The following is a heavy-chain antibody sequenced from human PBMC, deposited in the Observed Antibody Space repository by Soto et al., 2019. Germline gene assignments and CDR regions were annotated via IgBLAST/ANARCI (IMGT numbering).Heavy chain of an antibody. D-gene: IGHD6-13*01. V-gene: IGHV1-3*01. CDR2: INAGNGNT. CDR1: GYTFTSYA. CDR3: SRLGYSRSWTSRSFDY. Sequence: SVKVSCKASGYTFTSYAMHWVRQAPGQRLEWMGWINAGNGNTKYSQKFQGRVTITRDTSASTAYMELSSLRSEDTAVYYCSRLGYSRSWTSRSFDYWGQRTLVNVSS. J-gene: IGHJ4*02.